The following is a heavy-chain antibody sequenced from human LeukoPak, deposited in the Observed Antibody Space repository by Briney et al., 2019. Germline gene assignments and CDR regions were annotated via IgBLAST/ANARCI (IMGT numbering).Heavy chain of an antibody. CDR1: GFTFSSYA. V-gene: IGHV3-23*01. D-gene: IGHD3-9*01. CDR2: ISGSGGST. J-gene: IGHJ4*02. Sequence: GGSLRLPCAASGFTFSSYAMSWVRQAPGKGLEWVSAISGSGGSTYYADSVKGRFTISRDNSKNTLYLQMNSLRAEDTAVYYRAKDWQTYYDIPEPYYWGQGTLVTVSS. CDR3: AKDWQTYYDIPEPYY.